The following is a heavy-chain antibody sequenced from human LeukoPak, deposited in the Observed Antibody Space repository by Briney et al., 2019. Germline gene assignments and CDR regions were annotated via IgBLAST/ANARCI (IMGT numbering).Heavy chain of an antibody. CDR1: GYSFTSYW. D-gene: IGHD4-17*01. CDR3: AVSLPGGVYGDYEAKWFDP. J-gene: IGHJ5*02. CDR2: IYPGDSDT. V-gene: IGHV5-51*01. Sequence: GESLKTSCKGSGYSFTSYWIGWVRQMPGKGLEWMGIIYPGDSDTRYSPSFQGQVTISADKSISTAYLQWSSLKASDTAMYYCAVSLPGGVYGDYEAKWFDPWGQGTLVTVSS.